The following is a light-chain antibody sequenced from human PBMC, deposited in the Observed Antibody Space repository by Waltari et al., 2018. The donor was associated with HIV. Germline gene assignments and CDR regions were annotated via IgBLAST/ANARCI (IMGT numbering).Light chain of an antibody. Sequence: SAVTQPASVSGLPGQSLTISCSGDYSDFRLYNFVSWYQQHPGKLPRLILYDVDSRASGISARFSGSKSGHTASLNISGLRAEDEADYYCASFTGDNSLLFGGGTKVTVL. CDR3: ASFTGDNSLL. J-gene: IGLJ3*02. V-gene: IGLV2-14*03. CDR1: YSDFRLYNF. CDR2: DVD.